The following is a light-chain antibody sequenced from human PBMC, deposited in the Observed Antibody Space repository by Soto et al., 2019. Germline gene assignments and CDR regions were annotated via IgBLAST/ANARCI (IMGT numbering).Light chain of an antibody. Sequence: ETVMTQSPDTLSLSPGERATLSCRASQSVSDNLAWYQQRPGQGPRLLIYGASTRATGIPARFSGSGSGTEFTLTISSLQSEDFATYYCQQYNSYSGTFGQGTKVEIK. CDR3: QQYNSYSGT. V-gene: IGKV3-15*01. CDR2: GAS. J-gene: IGKJ1*01. CDR1: QSVSDN.